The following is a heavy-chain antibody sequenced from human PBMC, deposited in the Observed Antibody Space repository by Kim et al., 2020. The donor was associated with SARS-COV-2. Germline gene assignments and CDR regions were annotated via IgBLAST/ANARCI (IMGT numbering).Heavy chain of an antibody. CDR2: TYYWSKWFH. J-gene: IGHJ4*02. CDR3: AGGGAGYSSSYYTH. Sequence: TLSLTCAISGDSVSRNNAAWHWIRQSPSRGLEWLGRTYYWSKWFHDYGISVKSRITINAETSKNEFSLHLNSLTPDDTAVYYCAGGGAGYSSSYYTHWGQGTLVTVSS. D-gene: IGHD6-13*01. V-gene: IGHV6-1*01. CDR1: GDSVSRNNAA.